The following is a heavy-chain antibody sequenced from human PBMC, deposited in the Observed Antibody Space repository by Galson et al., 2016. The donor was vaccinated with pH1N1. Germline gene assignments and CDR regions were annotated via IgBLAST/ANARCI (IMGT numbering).Heavy chain of an antibody. CDR3: AKVSFSGASDFYDH. CDR2: IYHNNGPA. J-gene: IGHJ4*02. Sequence: LSLTCDVSGFSISSGYYWGWIRQSPGKGPEWIGNIYHNNGPAYYDPSLRDRVTMSVDTSKNQFTLKLSSVTAADTAMYYCAKVSFSGASDFYDHWGRGILVIVSS. D-gene: IGHD3-10*01. CDR1: GFSISSGYY. V-gene: IGHV4-38-2*01.